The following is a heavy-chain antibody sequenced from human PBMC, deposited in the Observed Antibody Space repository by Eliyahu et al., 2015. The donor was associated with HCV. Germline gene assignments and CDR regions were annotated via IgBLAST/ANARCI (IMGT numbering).Heavy chain of an antibody. CDR3: ARSGGEGTDNWFDP. V-gene: IGHV4-39*01. Sequence: LLVAAPRTAEAFGDPVPHLHCLWWLLISSSSYYWGWIRQPPGKGLEWIGSIYYSGSTYYNPSLKSRVTISVDTSKNQFSLKLSSVTAADTAVYYCARSGGEGTDNWFDPWGQGTLVTVSS. CDR2: IYYSGST. D-gene: IGHD3-16*01. CDR1: WLLISSSSYY. J-gene: IGHJ5*02.